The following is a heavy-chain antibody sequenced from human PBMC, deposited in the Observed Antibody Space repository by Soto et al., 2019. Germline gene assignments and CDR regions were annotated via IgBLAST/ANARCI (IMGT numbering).Heavy chain of an antibody. J-gene: IGHJ6*02. CDR1: GGSISSSNW. D-gene: IGHD3-22*01. V-gene: IGHV4-4*02. CDR2: IYHSGST. Sequence: PSETLSLTCAVSGGSISSSNWWSWVRQPPGKGLEWIGDIYHSGSTNYNPSLKSRVTISVDKSKNQFSLKLSSVTAADTAVYYCARQENYYDSSGYYIGGYYYYGMDVWGQGTTVTVSS. CDR3: ARQENYYDSSGYYIGGYYYYGMDV.